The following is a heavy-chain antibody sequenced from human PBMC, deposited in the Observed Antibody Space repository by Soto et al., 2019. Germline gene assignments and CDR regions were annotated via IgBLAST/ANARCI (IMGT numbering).Heavy chain of an antibody. D-gene: IGHD5-12*01. CDR2: IIPILGIA. J-gene: IGHJ4*02. V-gene: IGHV1-69*02. CDR1: GGTFSSYT. Sequence: QVQLVQSGAEVKKPGSSVKVSCKASGGTFSSYTISWVRQAPGQGLEWMGRIIPILGIANYAQKFQGRVTITADKSTSTAYMELSSLRSEDTAVYYCARLGGYSGYDPYFDYWGQGTLVTVSS. CDR3: ARLGGYSGYDPYFDY.